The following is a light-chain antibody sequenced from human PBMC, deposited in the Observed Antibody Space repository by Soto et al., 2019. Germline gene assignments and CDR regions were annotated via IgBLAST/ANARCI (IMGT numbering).Light chain of an antibody. J-gene: IGLJ7*02. V-gene: IGLV2-18*01. CDR2: QVS. CDR1: SIDVGNFDL. CDR3: SFKTSSVTCV. Sequence: QSALTQPPSVSGSPGQSVTISCTGTSIDVGNFDLVSWYQQPPGTAPKLLIYQVSNRPSGVPDRFSGSQSGNTASLTISGLQGVDEADSYCSFKTSSVTCVFGGGTKLTAL.